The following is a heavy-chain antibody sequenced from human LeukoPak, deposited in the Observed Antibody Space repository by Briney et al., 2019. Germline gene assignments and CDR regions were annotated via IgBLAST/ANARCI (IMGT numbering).Heavy chain of an antibody. CDR3: AKDGVGFGEPFDY. V-gene: IGHV3-23*01. J-gene: IGHJ4*02. CDR1: RFTLSSYA. CDR2: ISGSGGST. Sequence: GGSLRLSCAAPRFTLSSYAMSWVRQAPGKGLEWVSAISGSGGSTYYADSVKGRFTISRDNSKNTLYLQMNSLRAEDTAVYYCAKDGVGFGEPFDYWGQGTLSPSPQ. D-gene: IGHD3-10*01.